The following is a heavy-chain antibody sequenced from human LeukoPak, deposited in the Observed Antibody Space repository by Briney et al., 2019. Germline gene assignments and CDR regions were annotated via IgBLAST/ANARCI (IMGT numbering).Heavy chain of an antibody. V-gene: IGHV3-23*01. Sequence: GGSLRLSCAASGFTFSSYAMSWVRQAPGKGLEWVSALSGSGDTTYYADSVKGRFTISRDNSKNTLYLQMNSLRAEDTAVYYCAQDQDSMVRGIIWMNNWFDPWGQGTLVTVSS. CDR1: GFTFSSYA. CDR2: LSGSGDTT. D-gene: IGHD3-10*01. J-gene: IGHJ5*02. CDR3: AQDQDSMVRGIIWMNNWFDP.